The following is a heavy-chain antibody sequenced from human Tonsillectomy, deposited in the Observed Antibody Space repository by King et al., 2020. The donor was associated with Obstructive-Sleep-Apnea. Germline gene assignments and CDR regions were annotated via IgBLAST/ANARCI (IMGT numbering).Heavy chain of an antibody. Sequence: QLVQSGAEVKKPGSSVKVSCKASGGTFSSYAISWVRQAPGQGLEWMGGIIPIFGTTNYAQKFQGRVTITADESTSTAYMELSSLRSGDTAVYYCARDRGDSSGYYYFGMDVWGQGTTVTVSS. D-gene: IGHD3-22*01. CDR2: IIPIFGTT. V-gene: IGHV1-69*01. CDR3: ARDRGDSSGYYYFGMDV. J-gene: IGHJ6*02. CDR1: GGTFSSYA.